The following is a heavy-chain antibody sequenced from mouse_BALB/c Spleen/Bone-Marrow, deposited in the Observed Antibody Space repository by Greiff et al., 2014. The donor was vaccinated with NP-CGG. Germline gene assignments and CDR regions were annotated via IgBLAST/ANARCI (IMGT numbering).Heavy chain of an antibody. CDR2: FYPGSGSI. CDR1: GYTFTEYI. Sequence: QVQLQQPGAELVKPGASVKLSCKASGYTFTEYIIHWVKQRSGQGLEWIGWFYPGSGSIEYNEKFKDKATLTADKSSSTVYMELSRLTSEDSAVYFCARHEGDYGNYGGMDYWGQGTSVTVSS. D-gene: IGHD2-1*01. V-gene: IGHV1-62-2*01. CDR3: ARHEGDYGNYGGMDY. J-gene: IGHJ4*01.